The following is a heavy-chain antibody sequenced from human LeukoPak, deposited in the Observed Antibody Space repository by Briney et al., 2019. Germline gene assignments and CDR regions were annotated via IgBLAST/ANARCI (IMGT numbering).Heavy chain of an antibody. J-gene: IGHJ4*02. V-gene: IGHV3-66*02. D-gene: IGHD3-10*01. CDR2: VYSGNDGT. Sequence: GGSRRLSCAASGFTVSTDNMSWVRQVPGKGLEWVSVVYSGNDGTNYADSVRGRFTISRDDSKNMVYLQMNNLRLEDAAVYYCTKRSRGYYDYWGQGTLVTVSS. CDR1: GFTVSTDN. CDR3: TKRSRGYYDY.